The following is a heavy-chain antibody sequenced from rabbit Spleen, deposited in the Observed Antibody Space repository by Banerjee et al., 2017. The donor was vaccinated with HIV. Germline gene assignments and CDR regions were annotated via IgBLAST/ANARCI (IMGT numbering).Heavy chain of an antibody. D-gene: IGHD8-1*01. CDR1: GVSFSGSSY. CDR3: ARDTGSSFSSYGMDL. J-gene: IGHJ6*01. Sequence: QSLEESGGDLVKPGASLTLTCTASGVSFSGSSYICWVRQAPGEGLEWISCIAGSSSGFTYSATWAKGRFTISKTSSTTVTLQMTSLTAADTATYFCARDTGSSFSSYGMDLWGQGTLVTVS. V-gene: IGHV1S40*01. CDR2: IAGSSSGFT.